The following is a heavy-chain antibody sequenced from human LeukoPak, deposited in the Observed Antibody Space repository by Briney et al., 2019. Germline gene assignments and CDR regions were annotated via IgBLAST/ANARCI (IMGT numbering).Heavy chain of an antibody. J-gene: IGHJ4*02. V-gene: IGHV4-38-2*02. CDR1: GYSISSGYY. CDR2: IYHSGST. Sequence: SETLSLTCTVSGYSISSGYYWGWIRQPPGKGLEWIGTIYHSGSTYYNPSLKSRVTISVDTSKNQFSLQLTSVTAADTAVYYCARVRGYCSSTICYRYYFDYWGQGTLVTVSS. D-gene: IGHD2-2*01. CDR3: ARVRGYCSSTICYRYYFDY.